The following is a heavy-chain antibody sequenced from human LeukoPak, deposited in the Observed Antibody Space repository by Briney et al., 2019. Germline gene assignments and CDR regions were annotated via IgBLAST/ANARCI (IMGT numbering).Heavy chain of an antibody. J-gene: IGHJ4*02. D-gene: IGHD1-26*01. Sequence: EASVKVSCKASGYTFSSYYIHWVRQAPGQGLESMGMIYCSGGTTNYAQKFQGRVTMTRDTATSTVYMELSSLRSEDTAAFYCARSTSPSGRPLYYFDYWGQGSLLTVSS. CDR2: IYCSGGTT. V-gene: IGHV1-46*01. CDR1: GYTFSSYY. CDR3: ARSTSPSGRPLYYFDY.